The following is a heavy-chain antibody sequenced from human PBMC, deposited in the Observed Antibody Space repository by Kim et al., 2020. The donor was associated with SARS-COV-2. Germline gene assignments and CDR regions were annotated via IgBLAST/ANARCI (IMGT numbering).Heavy chain of an antibody. CDR3: ARQNPITIFGVVISGWFDP. J-gene: IGHJ5*02. V-gene: IGHV3-11*06. D-gene: IGHD3-3*01. Sequence: GRFTISRDNAKNSLYLQMHSLRAEDTAVYYCARQNPITIFGVVISGWFDPWGQGTLVTVSS.